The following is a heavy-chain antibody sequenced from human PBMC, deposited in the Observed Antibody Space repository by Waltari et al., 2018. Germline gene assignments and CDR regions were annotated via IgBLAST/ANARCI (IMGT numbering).Heavy chain of an antibody. CDR1: GYTFINYD. D-gene: IGHD3-22*01. J-gene: IGHJ3*01. V-gene: IGHV1-8*02. CDR2: LNPKPAMR. Sequence: QVQLVQSGAEVKKPGASVRVSCKASGYTFINYDINWGRQAPGQGLEWMGGLNPKPAMRGYAQKFQGRVSMTSDASSRTAYMELSGLTPDDTAVYYCARDYDTSTLYVENAFDVWGQGTVVTVSS. CDR3: ARDYDTSTLYVENAFDV.